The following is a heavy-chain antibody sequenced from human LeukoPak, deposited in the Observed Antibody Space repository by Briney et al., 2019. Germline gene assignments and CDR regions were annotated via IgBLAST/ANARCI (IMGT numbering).Heavy chain of an antibody. J-gene: IGHJ5*02. V-gene: IGHV1-69*13. Sequence: ASVKVSCKAPGGTFSSYAISWVRQAPGQGLEWMGGIIPIFGTANYAQKFQGRVTITADESTSTAYMELSSLRSEDTAVYYCVRGLVGALPGWFDPWGQGTLVTVSS. CDR3: VRGLVGALPGWFDP. D-gene: IGHD1-26*01. CDR2: IIPIFGTA. CDR1: GGTFSSYA.